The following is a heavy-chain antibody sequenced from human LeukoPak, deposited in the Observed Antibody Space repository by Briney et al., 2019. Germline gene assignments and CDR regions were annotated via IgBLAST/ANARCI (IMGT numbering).Heavy chain of an antibody. D-gene: IGHD2-2*01. J-gene: IGHJ5*02. V-gene: IGHV3-7*05. CDR2: IKQDGSEK. CDR3: ARESGVVVPAACFDP. CDR1: GFNFSSYW. Sequence: PGGSLRLSCAASGFNFSSYWMSAVRQAPGKGLEGVANIKQDGSEKYYVDSVKGRFTISRDNAKNSLYLQMNSLRAEDTAVYYCARESGVVVPAACFDPWGQGTLVTVSS.